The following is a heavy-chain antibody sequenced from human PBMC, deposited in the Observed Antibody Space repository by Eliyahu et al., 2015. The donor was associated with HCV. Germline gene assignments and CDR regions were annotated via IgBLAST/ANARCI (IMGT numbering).Heavy chain of an antibody. V-gene: IGHV3-21*01. CDR1: GFTXPXYX. CDR3: ARGSRVGECDGGICFTWFDY. Sequence: EAQLVESGGGLVKPGGSLRLSCXAXGFTXPXYXXPWVRQAPGKGLEWVSTISSRSTYMYYADSVKGRFTISRDNAKNSLYLQMDSLRAEDTAVYYCARGSRVGECDGGICFTWFDYWGQGTLVTVSS. J-gene: IGHJ4*02. CDR2: ISSRSTYM. D-gene: IGHD2-15*01.